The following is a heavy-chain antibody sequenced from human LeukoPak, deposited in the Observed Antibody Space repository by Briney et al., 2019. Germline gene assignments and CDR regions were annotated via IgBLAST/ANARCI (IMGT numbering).Heavy chain of an antibody. CDR2: INHSGST. CDR1: GGSFSGYY. D-gene: IGHD5-12*01. V-gene: IGHV4-34*01. J-gene: IGHJ6*03. Sequence: SETLSLTCAVYGGSFSGYYWSWIRQPPGKGLEWIGEINHSGSTNYNPSLKSRVTISVDTSKNQFSLKLSSVTAADTAVYYCARHRGYSGYGGFFYYMDVWGKGTTVTISS. CDR3: ARHRGYSGYGGFFYYMDV.